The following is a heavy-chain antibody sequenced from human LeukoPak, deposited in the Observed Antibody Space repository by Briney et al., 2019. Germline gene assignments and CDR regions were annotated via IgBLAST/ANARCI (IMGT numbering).Heavy chain of an antibody. CDR1: GFTFRSYG. CDR3: ARGPAGYN. V-gene: IGHV3-33*01. J-gene: IGHJ4*02. D-gene: IGHD1-1*01. Sequence: PGRSLRLSCAASGFTFRSYGMHWVRQAPGKGLEWVAVIWYDGSNKYYADSVKCRFTISRDNLKNTLYLQMNSLRAEDTAVYYCARGPAGYNWGQGTMVTFSS. CDR2: IWYDGSNK.